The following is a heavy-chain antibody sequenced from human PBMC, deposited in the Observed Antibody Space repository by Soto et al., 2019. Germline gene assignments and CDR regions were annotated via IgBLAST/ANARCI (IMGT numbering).Heavy chain of an antibody. CDR3: ARTGELRLDS. J-gene: IGHJ4*02. Sequence: QVHLVQSGAEVKKPGASVRVSCKASGYTFSNYGISWVRQAPGQGLEWMGGISAYSGKTNYAQSLQVRVTMTTDTSTNTAYMELRSLTSDDTAVYYCARTGELRLDSWGQGTLVTVSS. CDR1: GYTFSNYG. CDR2: ISAYSGKT. V-gene: IGHV1-18*01. D-gene: IGHD1-7*01.